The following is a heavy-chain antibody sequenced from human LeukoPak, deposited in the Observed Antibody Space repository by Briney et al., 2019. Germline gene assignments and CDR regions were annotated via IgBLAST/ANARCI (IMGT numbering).Heavy chain of an antibody. D-gene: IGHD3-9*01. V-gene: IGHV3-11*01. CDR3: ARSRYYDILTGYSHFDY. CDR1: GFTFSDYY. CDR2: ISSSGSTI. Sequence: KPGGSLRPSCAASGFTFSDYYMSWIRQAPGKGLEWVSYISSSGSTIYYADSVKGRFTISRDNAKNSLYLQMNSLRAEDTAVYYCARSRYYDILTGYSHFDYWGQGTLVTVSS. J-gene: IGHJ4*02.